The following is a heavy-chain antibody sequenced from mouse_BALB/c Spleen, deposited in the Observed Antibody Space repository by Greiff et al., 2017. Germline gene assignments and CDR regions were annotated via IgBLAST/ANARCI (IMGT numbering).Heavy chain of an antibody. CDR2: INPYNGAT. CDR1: GYSFTGYY. D-gene: IGHD1-1*01. Sequence: VQLKESGPELVKPGASVKISCKASGYSFTGYYMHWVKQSHVKSLEWIGRINPYNGATSYNQNFKDKASLTVDKSSSTAYMELHSLTSEDSAVYYCAREDYEGAMDYWGQGTSVTVSS. CDR3: AREDYEGAMDY. V-gene: IGHV1-31*01. J-gene: IGHJ4*01.